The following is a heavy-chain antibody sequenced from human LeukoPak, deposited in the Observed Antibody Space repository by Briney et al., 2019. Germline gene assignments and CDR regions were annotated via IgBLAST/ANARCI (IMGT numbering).Heavy chain of an antibody. V-gene: IGHV1-18*01. CDR3: ARDGSCSGGSCAMDGWFDP. Sequence: GASVKVSCKTSGYSFTSYGVTWVRQAPGQGLEWMGWIGGYTGHTNYVQKFQGRVTMTTDTSMSTAYMELRSLTSDDTAVYYCARDGSCSGGSCAMDGWFDPWGQGTLVTVSS. CDR1: GYSFTSYG. J-gene: IGHJ5*02. CDR2: IGGYTGHT. D-gene: IGHD2-15*01.